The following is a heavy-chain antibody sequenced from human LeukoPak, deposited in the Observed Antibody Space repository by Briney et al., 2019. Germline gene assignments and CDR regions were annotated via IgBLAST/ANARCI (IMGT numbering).Heavy chain of an antibody. Sequence: GGSLRLSCAPSGFTFSSYAMSWVRQAPGKGPEWVSAIRGGGGSAFYADSVKGRFTISRDNSKYTLFLQMNSLGAEDTAVYYCARDPNGDYIGAFDMWGPGTMVTVSS. V-gene: IGHV3-23*01. D-gene: IGHD4-17*01. CDR3: ARDPNGDYIGAFDM. J-gene: IGHJ3*02. CDR1: GFTFSSYA. CDR2: IRGGGGSA.